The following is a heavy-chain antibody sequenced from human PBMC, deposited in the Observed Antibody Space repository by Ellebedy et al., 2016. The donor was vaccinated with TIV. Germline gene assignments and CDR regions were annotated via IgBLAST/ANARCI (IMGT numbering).Heavy chain of an antibody. CDR2: IFYSGST. CDR1: GGSTSSYY. Sequence: SETLSLTCTVSGGSTSSYYWSWIRQPPGKGLDWIGYIFYSGSTHYNPSLKSRVTISLDTPKNQLSLKLSSVTAADTAVYYCARTKAVAGTFCFDYWGQGTLVPVSS. V-gene: IGHV4-59*01. J-gene: IGHJ4*02. D-gene: IGHD6-13*01. CDR3: ARTKAVAGTFCFDY.